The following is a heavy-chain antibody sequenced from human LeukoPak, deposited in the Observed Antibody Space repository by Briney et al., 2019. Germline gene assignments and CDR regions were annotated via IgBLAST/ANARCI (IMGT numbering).Heavy chain of an antibody. CDR3: ARILDSAWGELGY. CDR1: GFSFSSYG. J-gene: IGHJ4*02. CDR2: IRSDGSNK. Sequence: GGSLRLSCAGSGFSFSSYGMHWVRQAPGKGLEWMAFIRSDGSNKYYADSVKGRFTISRDNFKNTLYLQMNSLRAEDTAVYYCARILDSAWGELGYWGQGTLVTVSS. D-gene: IGHD6-19*01. V-gene: IGHV3-30*02.